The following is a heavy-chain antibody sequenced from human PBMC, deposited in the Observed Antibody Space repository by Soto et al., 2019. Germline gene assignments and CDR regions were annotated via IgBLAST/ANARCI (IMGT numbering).Heavy chain of an antibody. D-gene: IGHD6-19*01. Sequence: PGRSMRLSCVASGFTFSSYWMSWVRQAPGKGLEWVANIKQDGSEKYYVDSVKDRFTISGDNAKNSLYLQMNSLRAEDSAVYYCARVYPGSGWPYHYYGMSSWGQGTMVT. J-gene: IGHJ6*02. CDR2: IKQDGSEK. CDR1: GFTFSSYW. V-gene: IGHV3-7*01. CDR3: ARVYPGSGWPYHYYGMSS.